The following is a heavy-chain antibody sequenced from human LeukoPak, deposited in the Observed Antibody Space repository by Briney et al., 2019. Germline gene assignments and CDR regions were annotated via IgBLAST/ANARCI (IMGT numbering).Heavy chain of an antibody. CDR1: GGSFSGYC. Sequence: SETLSLTCAVYGGSFSGYCWSWIRQPPGKGLEWIGEINHSGSTNYNPSLKSRVTISVDTSKNQFSLKLSSATAADTAAYYCARLDYYDSSGYSDWGQGTLVTVSS. CDR3: ARLDYYDSSGYSD. CDR2: INHSGST. J-gene: IGHJ4*02. V-gene: IGHV4-34*01. D-gene: IGHD3-22*01.